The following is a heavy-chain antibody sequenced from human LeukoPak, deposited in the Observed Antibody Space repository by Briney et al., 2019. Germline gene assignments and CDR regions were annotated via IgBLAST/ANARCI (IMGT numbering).Heavy chain of an antibody. CDR2: MNPNSGAT. V-gene: IGHV1-2*02. D-gene: IGHD5-12*01. J-gene: IGHJ4*02. CDR1: GYTFGGYY. CDR3: ARSGITTIPNFDY. Sequence: GASVKVSCKASGYTFGGYYIHWVRQAPGQGLEWMGWMNPNSGATNNAQKFQGRVTLSRDTSISTAYMELSKLRSDDTAVYYCARSGITTIPNFDYWGQGTLVTVSS.